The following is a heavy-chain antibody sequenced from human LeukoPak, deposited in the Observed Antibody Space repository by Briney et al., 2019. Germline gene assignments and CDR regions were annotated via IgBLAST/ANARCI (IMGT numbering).Heavy chain of an antibody. Sequence: SETLSLTCTVSGGSISSYYWSWIRQPPGKGLEWIGYIYYSGSTYYNPSLKSRVTISVDTSKNQFSLKLSSVTAADTAVYYCAREGIGGYCSGGSCYDSGYNWFDPWGQGTLVTVSS. CDR3: AREGIGGYCSGGSCYDSGYNWFDP. CDR2: IYYSGST. V-gene: IGHV4-59*12. CDR1: GGSISSYY. J-gene: IGHJ5*02. D-gene: IGHD2-15*01.